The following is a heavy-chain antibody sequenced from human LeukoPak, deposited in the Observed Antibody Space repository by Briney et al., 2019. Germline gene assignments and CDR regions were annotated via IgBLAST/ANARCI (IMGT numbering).Heavy chain of an antibody. Sequence: PWGSLRLSCAASGFTFSSYSMHWVRQVPGKGLEWVAVISYDGNKKYYADSVRGRFTISRDNSNNTLYLQMNSPRAEDTAVYYCARDPRSTLIQIAAAGFVYWGQGTLVTVSS. CDR1: GFTFSSYS. J-gene: IGHJ4*02. V-gene: IGHV3-30*04. CDR2: ISYDGNKK. CDR3: ARDPRSTLIQIAAAGFVY. D-gene: IGHD6-13*01.